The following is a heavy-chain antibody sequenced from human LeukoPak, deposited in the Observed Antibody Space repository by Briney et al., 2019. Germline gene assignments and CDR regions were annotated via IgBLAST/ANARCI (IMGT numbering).Heavy chain of an antibody. CDR1: GFTFSSYN. V-gene: IGHV3-21*01. D-gene: IGHD6-13*01. CDR3: VGRSSWYDAFDI. J-gene: IGHJ3*02. CDR2: ISSSRSYI. Sequence: GGSLRLSCAASGFTFSSYNMNWVRKAPGKGLEWVSSISSSRSYIYYADSVKGRFTISRDNAKNSLYLQMNRLRAEDTAVYYCVGRSSWYDAFDIWGQGTMVTVSS.